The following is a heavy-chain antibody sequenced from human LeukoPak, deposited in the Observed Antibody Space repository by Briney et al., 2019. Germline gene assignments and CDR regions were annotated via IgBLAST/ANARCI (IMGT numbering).Heavy chain of an antibody. V-gene: IGHV3-7*01. CDR1: GFIFSDYW. J-gene: IGHJ4*02. Sequence: QTGGSLRLSCAASGFIFSDYWITWVRQAPGRVLEWVAYIKKGGGENFFVDSVKGPFTTSIDNAKNLVYLQMRSLRAEDTAVYYCARGRNYAFRFDNWGQGTLVTVST. CDR2: IKKGGGEN. D-gene: IGHD1-7*01. CDR3: ARGRNYAFRFDN.